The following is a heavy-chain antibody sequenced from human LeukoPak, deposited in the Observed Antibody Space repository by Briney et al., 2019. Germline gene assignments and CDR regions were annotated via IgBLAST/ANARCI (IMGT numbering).Heavy chain of an antibody. CDR1: GFTFSSYA. V-gene: IGHV3-23*01. Sequence: GGSLRLSCAASGFTFSSYAMSWVRQAPGKGLEWVSAISGSGGSTNYADSVKGRFTISRDNSKNTLYLQMNSLRAEDTAVCYCAKGSGSGSYYPSAFDYWGQGTLVTVSP. D-gene: IGHD3-10*01. J-gene: IGHJ4*02. CDR2: ISGSGGST. CDR3: AKGSGSGSYYPSAFDY.